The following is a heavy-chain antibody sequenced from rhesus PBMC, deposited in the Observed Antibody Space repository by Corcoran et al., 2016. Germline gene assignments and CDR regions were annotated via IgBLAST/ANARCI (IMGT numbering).Heavy chain of an antibody. V-gene: IGHV5S1*01. D-gene: IGHD4-23*01. Sequence: EVQLVQPGAEVKSPGESLRISCKTSGYSFTSSWISGVRKMPGNGLEWMGSIYPGDADTRYNPSFQGHVTISADKSISTTYLQWSSLKASDTATYYCAKKDSNYLNRFDVWGPGVLVTVSS. J-gene: IGHJ5-1*01. CDR3: AKKDSNYLNRFDV. CDR2: IYPGDADT. CDR1: GYSFTSSW.